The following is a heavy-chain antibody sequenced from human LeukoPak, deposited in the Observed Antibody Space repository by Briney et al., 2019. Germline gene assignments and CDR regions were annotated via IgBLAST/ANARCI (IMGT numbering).Heavy chain of an antibody. CDR1: GFTFSSYW. V-gene: IGHV3-74*01. J-gene: IGHJ4*02. D-gene: IGHD3-22*01. Sequence: PGGSLRLSCAASGFTFSSYWMHWVRQAPGKGLVWVSRINSDGSSTSYADSVKGRFTISRDNAQNTLYLQMNSLRAEDTAVYYCARAPYYYDSSGYLIDYWGQGTLVTVSS. CDR3: ARAPYYYDSSGYLIDY. CDR2: INSDGSST.